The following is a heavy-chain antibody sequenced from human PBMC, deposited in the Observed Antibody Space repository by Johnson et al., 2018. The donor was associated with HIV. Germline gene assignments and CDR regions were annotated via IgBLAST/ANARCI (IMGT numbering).Heavy chain of an antibody. V-gene: IGHV3-66*01. CDR3: VTLVVAPPFDI. CDR2: SGSGGST. J-gene: IGHJ3*02. Sequence: EQLVESGGGVVQPGRSLRLSCAASGFTVSSNYMGWVRQAPGKGLEWVSAISGSGGSTYYADSVKGRFTISRDNSKNTLYLQMNSLRAEDTAVYYCVTLVVAPPFDIWGQGTMVTVSS. CDR1: GFTVSSNY. D-gene: IGHD2-15*01.